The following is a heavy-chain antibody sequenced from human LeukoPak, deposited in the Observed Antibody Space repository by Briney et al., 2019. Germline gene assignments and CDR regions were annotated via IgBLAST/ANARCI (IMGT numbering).Heavy chain of an antibody. J-gene: IGHJ4*02. D-gene: IGHD6-19*01. CDR1: GFTFSSYA. CDR3: AKGAGYSSGWLYYFDY. Sequence: GGSLRLSCAASGFTFSSYAMSWVRQAPGKGLEWVSAISGSGGSTYYADSVKGRFTISRDNSKNTLYLQMNSLRAEDTAVYYCAKGAGYSSGWLYYFDYWGQGTLVTVSS. V-gene: IGHV3-23*01. CDR2: ISGSGGST.